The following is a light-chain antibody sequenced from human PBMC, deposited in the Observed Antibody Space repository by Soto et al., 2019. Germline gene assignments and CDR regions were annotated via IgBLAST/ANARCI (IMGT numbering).Light chain of an antibody. CDR2: GAS. CDR1: QVVSSN. CDR3: QQYNNWPPLT. J-gene: IGKJ4*01. V-gene: IGKV3-15*01. Sequence: EIVMTQSPATLSVSPGDTATLSCRASQVVSSNLAWYQQKPGQAPRLLMYGASTRATGIPARFSGSGSGTDFTLTISSLQSEDFAVYYCQQYNNWPPLTFGGGTKVEMK.